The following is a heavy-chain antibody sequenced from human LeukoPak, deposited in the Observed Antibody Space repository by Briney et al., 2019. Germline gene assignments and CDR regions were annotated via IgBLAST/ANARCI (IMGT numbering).Heavy chain of an antibody. CDR2: IGISSTI. Sequence: GGSLRLSCAASGFTFSSYNLSWVRQAPGRGVEWGSYIGISSTIYYAQSMKGRFTISRDNDQHSLYLQMNSLRAEDTAVYYCAREEAPDNYYGMDVWGQGATVTDSS. V-gene: IGHV3-48*01. CDR1: GFTFSSYN. J-gene: IGHJ6*02. CDR3: AREEAPDNYYGMDV.